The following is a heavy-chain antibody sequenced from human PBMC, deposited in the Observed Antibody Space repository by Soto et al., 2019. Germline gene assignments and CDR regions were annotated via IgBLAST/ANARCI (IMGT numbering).Heavy chain of an antibody. D-gene: IGHD2-2*01. Sequence: KSSETLSLTCTVSGASISGGGYLWSWIRQPPGKGLEWVGYIYDSGTYHNPSLKSGVIISINTSNNQSTLQPSSVTAADTAVYYCASGSCSNSDCYWFDPWGQGTTVTVSS. J-gene: IGHJ5*01. V-gene: IGHV4-30-4*01. CDR1: GASISGGGYL. CDR2: IYDSGT. CDR3: ASGSCSNSDCYWFDP.